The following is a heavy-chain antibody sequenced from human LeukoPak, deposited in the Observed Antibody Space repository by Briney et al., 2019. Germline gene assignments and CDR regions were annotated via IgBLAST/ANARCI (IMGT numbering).Heavy chain of an antibody. Sequence: GGSLRLSCAASGFTFSSHWMSWVRQAPGKGLEWVANIKQDGSEKYYVDSVKGRFTISRDNAKNSLYLQMNSLRAEDTAVYYCARDFSSWGYWGQGTLVTVSS. J-gene: IGHJ4*02. CDR1: GFTFSSHW. CDR2: IKQDGSEK. D-gene: IGHD6-6*01. V-gene: IGHV3-7*01. CDR3: ARDFSSWGY.